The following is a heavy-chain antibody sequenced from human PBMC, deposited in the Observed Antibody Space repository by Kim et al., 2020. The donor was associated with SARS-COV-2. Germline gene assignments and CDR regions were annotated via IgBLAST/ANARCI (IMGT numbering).Heavy chain of an antibody. CDR1: GGSISSYY. Sequence: SETLSLTCTVSGGSISSYYWSWIRQPPGKGLEWIGYIYYSGSTNYNPSLKSRVTISVDTSKNQFSLKLSSVTAADTAVYYCAREGDSSGYWGYWGHGTLVTVSS. D-gene: IGHD3-22*01. CDR2: IYYSGST. CDR3: AREGDSSGYWGY. V-gene: IGHV4-59*01. J-gene: IGHJ4*01.